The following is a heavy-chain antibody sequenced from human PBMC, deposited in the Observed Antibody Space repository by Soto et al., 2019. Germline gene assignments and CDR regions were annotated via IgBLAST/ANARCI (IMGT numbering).Heavy chain of an antibody. D-gene: IGHD3-10*01. Sequence: PSETLSLTCTVSGGSISSYYSIWIRLPPGKGLEWLGYIYYSGSTNYNPSLKSRVTISVDTSKNQFSLKLSSVTAADTAVYYCARGGFGELSELLDDASDIWGQGTMVTVSS. CDR1: GGSISSYY. J-gene: IGHJ3*02. CDR2: IYYSGST. V-gene: IGHV4-59*01. CDR3: ARGGFGELSELLDDASDI.